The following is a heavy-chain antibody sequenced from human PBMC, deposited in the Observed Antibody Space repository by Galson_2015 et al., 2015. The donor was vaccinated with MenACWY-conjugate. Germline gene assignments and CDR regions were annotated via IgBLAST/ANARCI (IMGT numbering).Heavy chain of an antibody. Sequence: LVWVSRVNSDGSGTGYADSVKGRFTISRDTAKNMLFLQMNSLKVEDTAVYYCARSYVPGSDRKNYYMDVWGRGTTVTVSS. CDR3: ARSYVPGSDRKNYYMDV. V-gene: IGHV3-74*01. CDR2: VNSDGSGT. D-gene: IGHD3-16*01. J-gene: IGHJ6*03.